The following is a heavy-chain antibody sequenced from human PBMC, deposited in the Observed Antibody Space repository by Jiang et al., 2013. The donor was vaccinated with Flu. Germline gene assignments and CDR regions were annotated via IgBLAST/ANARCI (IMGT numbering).Heavy chain of an antibody. V-gene: IGHV4-30-2*04. J-gene: IGHJ6*02. D-gene: IGHD3-3*01. Sequence: RVTISVDTSKNQFSLKLSSVTAADTAVYYCARLSPEWYYYYGMDVWGQGTTVTVSS. CDR3: ARLSPEWYYYYGMDV.